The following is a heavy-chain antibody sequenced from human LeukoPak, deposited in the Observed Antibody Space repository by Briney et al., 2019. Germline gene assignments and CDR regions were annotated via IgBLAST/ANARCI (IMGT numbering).Heavy chain of an antibody. D-gene: IGHD3-3*01. Sequence: SETLSLTCAVYGGSFSGYYWSWIRQPPGKGLEWIGEINHSGSTNYNPSLKSRVTISVDTPKNQFSLKLSSVTAADTAVYYCARGPYYDFWSGPTTPSLDYWGQGTLVTVSS. CDR3: ARGPYYDFWSGPTTPSLDY. CDR2: INHSGST. J-gene: IGHJ4*02. V-gene: IGHV4-34*01. CDR1: GGSFSGYY.